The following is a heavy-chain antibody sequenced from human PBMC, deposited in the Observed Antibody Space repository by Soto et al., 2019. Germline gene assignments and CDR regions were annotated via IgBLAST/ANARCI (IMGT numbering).Heavy chain of an antibody. V-gene: IGHV1-2*04. D-gene: IGHD1-26*01. CDR1: GYTFTGYY. CDR2: INPNSGGT. CDR3: ARSTEWELRPQPWFDP. J-gene: IGHJ5*02. Sequence: GASVKVSCKASGYTFTGYYMHWVRQAPGQGLEWMGWINPNSGGTNYAQKFQGWVTMTRDTSISTAYMELSRLRSDDTAVYYCARSTEWELRPQPWFDPWGQGTLVTVSS.